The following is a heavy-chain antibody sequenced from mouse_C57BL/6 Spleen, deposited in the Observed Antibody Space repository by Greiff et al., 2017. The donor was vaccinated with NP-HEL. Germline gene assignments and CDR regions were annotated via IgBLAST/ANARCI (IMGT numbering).Heavy chain of an antibody. D-gene: IGHD1-1*01. CDR1: GFNIKDYY. J-gene: IGHJ4*01. CDR3: TTSLTTVVAMDC. CDR2: IDPEDGDT. Sequence: EVQLQQSGAELVRPGASVKLSCTASGFNIKDYYMHWVKQRPEQGLEWIGRIDPEDGDTEYAPKFQGKATMTSDTSSNTAYLQLSSLTSEDTAVYYCTTSLTTVVAMDCWGHGTSVTVSS. V-gene: IGHV14-1*01.